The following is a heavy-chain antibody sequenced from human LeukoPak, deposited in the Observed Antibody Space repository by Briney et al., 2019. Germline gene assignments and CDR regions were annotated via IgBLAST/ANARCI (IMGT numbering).Heavy chain of an antibody. J-gene: IGHJ6*02. CDR2: IWYDGSNK. CDR3: ARVGRSYYYYGMDV. V-gene: IGHV3-33*01. Sequence: GRSLRLSCAASGFTFSSYGMHWVRQAPGKGLEWVAVIWYDGSNKYYADSVKGRFTISRDNSKNTLYLQMNSLRAEDTAVYYCARVGRSYYYYGMDVWGQGTTVTVSS. CDR1: GFTFSSYG.